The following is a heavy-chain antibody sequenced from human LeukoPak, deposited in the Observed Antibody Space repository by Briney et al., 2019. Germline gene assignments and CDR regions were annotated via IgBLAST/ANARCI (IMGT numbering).Heavy chain of an antibody. J-gene: IGHJ4*02. CDR3: ARQGFYGPLDY. CDR2: ISYSGST. V-gene: IGHV4-59*08. CDR1: GGSISTYY. Sequence: PSETLSLTCTVSGGSISTYYLSWVRQPPGKGLEWIGYISYSGSTNYNPSLKSRLTISVDTSKNQFSLTLSSLPAADPAVSYFARQGFYGPLDYWRQGRQVGVCS. D-gene: IGHD2/OR15-2a*01.